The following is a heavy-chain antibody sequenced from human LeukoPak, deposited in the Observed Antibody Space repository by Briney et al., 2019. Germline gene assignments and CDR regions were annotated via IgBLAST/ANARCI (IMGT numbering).Heavy chain of an antibody. CDR1: GDSVSSDSYY. D-gene: IGHD3-22*01. Sequence: SETLSLTCAVSGDSVSSDSYYWSWIRQPPGKGLEWIGYIYYSGTTKQNPSLKSRVTLSVDTSKNQLYLKLNSVIAADTAVYYCARDSRGYYDSSGYFDHWGQGTLVTVSS. CDR2: IYYSGTT. CDR3: ARDSRGYYDSSGYFDH. J-gene: IGHJ4*02. V-gene: IGHV4-61*01.